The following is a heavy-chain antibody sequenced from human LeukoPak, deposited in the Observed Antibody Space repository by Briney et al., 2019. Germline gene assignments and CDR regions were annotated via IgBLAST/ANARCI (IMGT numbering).Heavy chain of an antibody. Sequence: SVKVSCKASGYTFTSYDINWVRQAPGQGLEWMGGIIPIFGTANYAQKFQGRVTITADESTSTAYMELSSLRSEDTAVYYCARDLRGLHLDWGQGTLVTVSS. CDR3: ARDLRGLHLD. D-gene: IGHD5-18*01. CDR2: IIPIFGTA. CDR1: GYTFTSYD. V-gene: IGHV1-69*13. J-gene: IGHJ4*02.